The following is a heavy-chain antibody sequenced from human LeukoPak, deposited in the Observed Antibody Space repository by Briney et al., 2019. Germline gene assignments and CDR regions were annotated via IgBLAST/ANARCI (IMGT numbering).Heavy chain of an antibody. CDR1: GFSFKDYW. CDR3: ATALPRFLGYYYYYGMDV. Sequence: GGSLRLSCAASGFSFKDYWMSWVRQAPGKGLEWVSVIYSGGSTYYADSVKGRFTISRDNSKNTLYLQMNSLRAEDTAVYYCATALPRFLGYYYYYGMDVWGQGTTVTVSS. J-gene: IGHJ6*02. CDR2: IYSGGST. V-gene: IGHV3-53*01. D-gene: IGHD3-3*01.